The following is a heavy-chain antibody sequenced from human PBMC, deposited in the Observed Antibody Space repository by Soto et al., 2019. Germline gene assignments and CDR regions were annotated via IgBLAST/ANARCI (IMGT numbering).Heavy chain of an antibody. V-gene: IGHV3-13*01. Sequence: EVQLVESGGGLVQPGGSLRLSCAASGFTFSNYDMHWVRQVTGKGLEWVSAIGAAGDTYYPDSVKGRLTISKENAKNPLYLQMTRLRAADTAVYYWAKGGWRSSWYEGGTRIDYWGQGALVTVSS. CDR2: IGAAGDT. J-gene: IGHJ4*02. CDR3: AKGGWRSSWYEGGTRIDY. CDR1: GFTFSNYD. D-gene: IGHD6-13*01.